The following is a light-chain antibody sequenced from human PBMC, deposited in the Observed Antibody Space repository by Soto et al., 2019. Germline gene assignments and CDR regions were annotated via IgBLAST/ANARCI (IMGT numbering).Light chain of an antibody. J-gene: IGKJ4*01. CDR1: KGISIY. CDR2: DAS. V-gene: IGKV1-27*01. Sequence: DIQMTQSPSSLSASVGDRVTITCRASKGISIYLAWYQQKPGKVPKLLIYDASTLQSGVPSRFSGSGSGTDFTLNISGLHPEDVATYYCQKYNGAPLTFGGGTKVEIK. CDR3: QKYNGAPLT.